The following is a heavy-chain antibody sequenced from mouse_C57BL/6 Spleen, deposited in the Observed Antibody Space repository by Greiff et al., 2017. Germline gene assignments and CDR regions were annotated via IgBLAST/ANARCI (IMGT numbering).Heavy chain of an antibody. D-gene: IGHD1-1*01. J-gene: IGHJ4*01. CDR2: IDPETGGT. Sequence: ESGAELVRPGASVTLSCKASGYTFTDYEMHWVKQTPVHGLEWIGAIDPETGGTAYNQKFKGKAILTADKSSSTAYMELRSLTSEDSAVYYCTRQYGSSYDYAMDYWGQGTSVTVSS. V-gene: IGHV1-15*01. CDR1: GYTFTDYE. CDR3: TRQYGSSYDYAMDY.